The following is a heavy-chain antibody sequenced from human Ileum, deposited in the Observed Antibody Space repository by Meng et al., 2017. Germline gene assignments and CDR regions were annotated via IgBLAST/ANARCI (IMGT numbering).Heavy chain of an antibody. CDR2: INHSGST. J-gene: IGHJ4*02. D-gene: IGHD3-22*01. CDR3: SRTSYYDNSGYYPG. Sequence: QRATTGMLVPGRTLSRTFAVYCGSFSAYDWSWLRQPPWKGLDWIGEINHSGSTNYNPSLKSRVTISVYTSKNQFSLKLSSVTAADTAVYYCSRTSYYDNSGYYPGWGQGTLVTVSS. CDR1: CGSFSAYD. V-gene: IGHV4-34*01.